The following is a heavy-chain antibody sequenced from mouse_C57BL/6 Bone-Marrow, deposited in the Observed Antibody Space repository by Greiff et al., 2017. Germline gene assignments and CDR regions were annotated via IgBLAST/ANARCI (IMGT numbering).Heavy chain of an antibody. V-gene: IGHV5-16*01. D-gene: IGHD2-1*01. CDR3: ARGLLPYFDY. Sequence: EVKLVESEGGLVQPGSSMKLSCTASGFTFSDYYMAWVRQVPEKGLEWVANINYDGSSTYYLDSLKSRFIISRDNAKNILYLQMSSLNSEDTAKYYCARGLLPYFDYWGQGTTLTVSS. CDR2: INYDGSST. CDR1: GFTFSDYY. J-gene: IGHJ2*01.